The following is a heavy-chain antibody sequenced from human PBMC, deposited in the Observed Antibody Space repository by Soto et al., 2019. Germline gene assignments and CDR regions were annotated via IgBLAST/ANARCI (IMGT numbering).Heavy chain of an antibody. Sequence: GESLKISCKGSGYSFTSYWIGWVRQMPGKGLEWMGIIYPGDSDTRYSPSFQGQVTISADKSISTAYLQWSSLKASVTAMYYCARHLQGSCSGGSCYAFPDYWGQGTLVTVSS. CDR3: ARHLQGSCSGGSCYAFPDY. CDR1: GYSFTSYW. V-gene: IGHV5-51*01. J-gene: IGHJ4*02. D-gene: IGHD2-15*01. CDR2: IYPGDSDT.